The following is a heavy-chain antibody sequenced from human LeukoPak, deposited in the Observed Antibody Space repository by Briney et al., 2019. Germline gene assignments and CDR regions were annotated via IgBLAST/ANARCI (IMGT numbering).Heavy chain of an antibody. CDR3: ARCPTLDQLLIPNWYFDL. D-gene: IGHD3-16*01. CDR2: IYCSGSS. CDR1: GGSFSSGSYN. Sequence: SETLSLTCTVSGGSFSSGSYNWGWIRQPPGKGLEWIGSIYCSGSSYYNPSLKSRVTMSVHTSKNQFFLKLSSVTAADTAVYYCARCPTLDQLLIPNWYFDLWGRGTLVTVSS. V-gene: IGHV4-39*01. J-gene: IGHJ2*01.